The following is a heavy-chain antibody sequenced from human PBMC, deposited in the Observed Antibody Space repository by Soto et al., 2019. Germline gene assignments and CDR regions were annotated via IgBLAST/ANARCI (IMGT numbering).Heavy chain of an antibody. V-gene: IGHV3-74*01. CDR1: GFTFSSYW. CDR3: ARRATTNYYYYGMHV. CDR2: INSDGSST. J-gene: IGHJ6*02. D-gene: IGHD4-17*01. Sequence: RRLSCAASGFTFSSYWMHWVRQAPGKGLVWVSRINSDGSSTSYADSVKGRFTISRDNAKNTLYLQMNSLRAEDTAVYYCARRATTNYYYYGMHVWGQGTTVTVSS.